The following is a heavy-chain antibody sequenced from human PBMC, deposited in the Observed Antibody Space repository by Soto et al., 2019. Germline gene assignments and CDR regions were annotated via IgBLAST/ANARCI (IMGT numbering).Heavy chain of an antibody. Sequence: GGSLRLSCAASGFTFSSYGMHWVRQAPGKGLEWVAVIWYDGSNKYYADSVKGRFTISRDNSKNTLYLQMNSLRAEDTAVYYCAREWRTRGYYYYGMDVWGPGTTVTVSS. V-gene: IGHV3-33*01. D-gene: IGHD3-10*01. CDR2: IWYDGSNK. CDR3: AREWRTRGYYYYGMDV. CDR1: GFTFSSYG. J-gene: IGHJ6*02.